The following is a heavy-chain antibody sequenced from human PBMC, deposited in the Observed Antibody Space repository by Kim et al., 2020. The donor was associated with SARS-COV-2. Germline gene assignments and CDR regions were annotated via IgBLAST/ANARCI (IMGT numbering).Heavy chain of an antibody. J-gene: IGHJ6*02. D-gene: IGHD3-10*01. Sequence: GGSLRLSCAASGFTFSSYSMNWVRQAPGKGLEWVSYVSSSSSTIYYADSVKGRFTISRDNAKNSLYLQMNSLRDEDTAVYYCARERVVRGVIGTSYYYYGMDVWGQGTTVAVSS. CDR2: VSSSSSTI. V-gene: IGHV3-48*02. CDR1: GFTFSSYS. CDR3: ARERVVRGVIGTSYYYYGMDV.